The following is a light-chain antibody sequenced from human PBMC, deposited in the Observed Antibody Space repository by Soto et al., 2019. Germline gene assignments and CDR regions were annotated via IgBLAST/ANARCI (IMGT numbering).Light chain of an antibody. J-gene: IGKJ5*01. CDR3: QQYNNWPPIT. V-gene: IGKV3-15*01. Sequence: IVVTKSAATLSVSPWERATLSCRASQSVSSNLAWYQQTPGQAPRLLHYGASTRATGIPARFSGSGSGTEFALTISGLQSEDSAVYYCQQYNNWPPITFGQGTRLEIK. CDR1: QSVSSN. CDR2: GAS.